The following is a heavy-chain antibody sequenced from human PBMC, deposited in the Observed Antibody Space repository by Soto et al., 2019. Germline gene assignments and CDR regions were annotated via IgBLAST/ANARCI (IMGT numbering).Heavy chain of an antibody. V-gene: IGHV1-69*01. CDR2: IIPIFGTA. D-gene: IGHD6-6*01. J-gene: IGHJ2*01. Sequence: QVQLVQSGAEVKKPGSSVKVSCKASGGTFSSYAISWVRQAPGQGLEWMGGIIPIFGTANYAQKFQGRVTITADESTSTAYMELSSLRSEDTAVYYCARDTHRIAARRGSNWYFDLWGRGTLVTVSS. CDR1: GGTFSSYA. CDR3: ARDTHRIAARRGSNWYFDL.